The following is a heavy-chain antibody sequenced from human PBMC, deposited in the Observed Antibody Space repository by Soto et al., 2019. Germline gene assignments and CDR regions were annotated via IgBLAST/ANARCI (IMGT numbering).Heavy chain of an antibody. CDR3: ARYIPTYGSSAGTYGIDV. J-gene: IGHJ6*02. V-gene: IGHV4-61*03. D-gene: IGHD6-6*01. Sequence: QVQLQESGPGLVKPSETLSLTCTVSGGSVSSGSYYWSWIRQPPGKGLEWIGYSYYSGSTNYNPPLKGRVTISLDASKRPFSLPARFVASASRDVYYRARYIPTYGSSAGTYGIDVWGQDTTVTVSS. CDR1: GGSVSSGSYY. CDR2: SYYSGST.